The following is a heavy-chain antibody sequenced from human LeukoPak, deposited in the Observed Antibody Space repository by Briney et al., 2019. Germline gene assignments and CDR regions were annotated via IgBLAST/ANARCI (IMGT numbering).Heavy chain of an antibody. CDR2: IYSGGIYNDGTT. D-gene: IGHD5-18*01. V-gene: IGHV3-66*04. CDR3: ARRELLGYSYGLRTFNI. CDR1: GFTVSNNY. Sequence: PGGSLRLSCAASGFTVSNNYMSWVRQAPGKGLEWVSVIYSGGIYNDGTTNYGDSVKGRFTISRDNSKNTLYLQMNSLRAEDTAVYYCARRELLGYSYGLRTFNIWGQGTTVTVSS. J-gene: IGHJ3*02.